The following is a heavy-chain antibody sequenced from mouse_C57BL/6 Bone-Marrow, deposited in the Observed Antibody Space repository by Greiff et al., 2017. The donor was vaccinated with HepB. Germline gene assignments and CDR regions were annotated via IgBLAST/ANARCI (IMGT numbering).Heavy chain of an antibody. D-gene: IGHD2-4*01. Sequence: EVQLQQSGAELVRPGASVKLSCTASGFNIKDDYMHWVKQRPEQGLEWIGWIDPENGDTEYASKFQGKATITADTSSNTAYLQLSSLTSEDTAVYYCTTPFYYDYASWFAYWGQGTLVTVSA. J-gene: IGHJ3*01. V-gene: IGHV14-4*01. CDR3: TTPFYYDYASWFAY. CDR1: GFNIKDDY. CDR2: IDPENGDT.